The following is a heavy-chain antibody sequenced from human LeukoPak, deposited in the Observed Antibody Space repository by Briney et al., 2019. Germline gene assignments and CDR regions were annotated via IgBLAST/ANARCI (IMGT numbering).Heavy chain of an antibody. J-gene: IGHJ4*02. CDR2: IRYDGSNK. CDR3: AKDLWYTSSSEEY. CDR1: GFTFSSYG. V-gene: IGHV3-30*02. Sequence: PGGSLRLSCAASGFTFSSYGMHWVRQAPGKGLEWVAFIRYDGSNKYYADSVKGRFTISRDNSKNTLYLQMNSLRAEDTAVYYCAKDLWYTSSSEEYWGQGTLVTVSS. D-gene: IGHD6-6*01.